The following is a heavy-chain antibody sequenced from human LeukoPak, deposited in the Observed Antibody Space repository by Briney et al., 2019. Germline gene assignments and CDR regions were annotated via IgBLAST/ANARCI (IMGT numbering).Heavy chain of an antibody. J-gene: IGHJ4*02. V-gene: IGHV3-74*01. CDR1: GFTFSSYW. Sequence: GGSLRLSCAASGFTFSSYWMHWVRQTPGKGLVWVSRINSDGSSTSYADSVKGRFTISRDNAKNTLYLQMNSLRAEDTAVYYCARAQYSSSSIFDYWGQGTLVTVSS. CDR2: INSDGSST. D-gene: IGHD6-6*01. CDR3: ARAQYSSSSIFDY.